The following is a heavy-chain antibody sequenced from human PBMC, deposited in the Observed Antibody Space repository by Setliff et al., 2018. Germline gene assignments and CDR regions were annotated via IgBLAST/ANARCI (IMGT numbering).Heavy chain of an antibody. CDR1: WFSLSTSGVG. D-gene: IGHD3-16*01. J-gene: IGHJ1*01. V-gene: IGHV2-5*01. CDR3: AHKYCEYVGYFQH. CDR2: IYWNNDK. Sequence: SGPTLVNPTQTLTQTCTFSWFSLSTSGVGVGWNRQPPGKALEWLALIYWNNDKRYSPSLKSRHTITKDTSKNKVVLTMPNMDPVYTATYYCAHKYCEYVGYFQHWGQGTLVTVSS.